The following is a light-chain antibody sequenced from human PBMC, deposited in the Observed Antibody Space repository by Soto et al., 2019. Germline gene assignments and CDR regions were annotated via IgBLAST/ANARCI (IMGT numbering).Light chain of an antibody. Sequence: QMTHSPSTLSASVGDRVTITCRAGQSISTWLSWYQRKPGKAPKLLIYDASILVNGGPSSFSASSSGTEFTLTISSLQPDDSATYYCQQDDGYQDTDGYSTFGGGTKVELK. CDR2: DAS. CDR1: QSISTW. V-gene: IGKV1-5*01. J-gene: IGKJ4*01. CDR3: QQDDGYQDTDGYST.